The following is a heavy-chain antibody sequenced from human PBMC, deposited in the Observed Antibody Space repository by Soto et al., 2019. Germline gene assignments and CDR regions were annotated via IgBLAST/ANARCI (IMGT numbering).Heavy chain of an antibody. J-gene: IGHJ6*03. CDR1: GFTFSSYW. D-gene: IGHD3-3*01. Sequence: GGSLRLSCAASGFTFSSYWMSWVRQAPGKGLEWVANIKQDGSEKYYVDSVKGRFTISRDNAKNSLYLQMNSLRVEDTAVYYCARDPVLRFLEWSPYSYYYMDVWGKGTTVTVSS. CDR3: ARDPVLRFLEWSPYSYYYMDV. V-gene: IGHV3-7*01. CDR2: IKQDGSEK.